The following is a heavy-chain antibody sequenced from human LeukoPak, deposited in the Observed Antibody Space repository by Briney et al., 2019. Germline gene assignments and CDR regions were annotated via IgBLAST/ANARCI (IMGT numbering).Heavy chain of an antibody. V-gene: IGHV4-59*01. CDR2: IYDSGST. Sequence: SETLSLTCTVSGGSISSYYWSWIRQPPGKGLEWIGYIYDSGSTNYNPSLKSRVTISVDTSKNQFSLKLSSVTAADTAVYYCARVGGTNYYYYGMDVWSQGTTVTVSS. CDR1: GGSISSYY. D-gene: IGHD1-1*01. CDR3: ARVGGTNYYYYGMDV. J-gene: IGHJ6*02.